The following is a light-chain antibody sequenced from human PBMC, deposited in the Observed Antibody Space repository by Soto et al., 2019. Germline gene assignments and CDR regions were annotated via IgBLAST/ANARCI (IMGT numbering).Light chain of an antibody. CDR2: KAS. CDR3: QHYNSYSEA. V-gene: IGKV1-5*03. J-gene: IGKJ1*01. CDR1: QTISSW. Sequence: DIPMTQIPSTLYGSVVDRVTITCRASQTISSWLAWYQQKPGKAPKLLIYKASTLKSGVPSRFSGSGSGTEFTLTIISLQPDDFATYYCQHYNSYSEAFGQGTKVDIK.